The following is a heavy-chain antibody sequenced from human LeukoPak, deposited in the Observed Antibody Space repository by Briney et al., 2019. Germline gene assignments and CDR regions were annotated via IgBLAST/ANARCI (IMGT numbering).Heavy chain of an antibody. CDR2: IIPILGIA. D-gene: IGHD6-13*01. CDR1: GGTFSSYA. V-gene: IGHV1-69*04. J-gene: IGHJ4*02. Sequence: SVKVSCKASGGTFSSYAISWVRQAPGQGLEWMGRIIPILGIANYAQKFQGRVTITADKSTSTAYMELSSLRSEDTAVYYCARDMGYISSYFDHWGQGTLVTVSS. CDR3: ARDMGYISSYFDH.